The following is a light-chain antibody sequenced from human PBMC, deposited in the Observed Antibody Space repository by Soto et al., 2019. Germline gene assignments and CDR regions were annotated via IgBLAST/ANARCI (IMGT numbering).Light chain of an antibody. CDR2: GAS. CDR1: HDVRSW. CDR3: QQANGDPWT. Sequence: DIQMTQSPSSVSASVGDRVTISCRASHDVRSWLAWYQQKPGKAPNLLIYGASTLQSGVPSRFSGSGSGTDXXXXXXSLQPEDFATYYCQQANGDPWTFGQGTKVEIK. V-gene: IGKV1-12*02. J-gene: IGKJ1*01.